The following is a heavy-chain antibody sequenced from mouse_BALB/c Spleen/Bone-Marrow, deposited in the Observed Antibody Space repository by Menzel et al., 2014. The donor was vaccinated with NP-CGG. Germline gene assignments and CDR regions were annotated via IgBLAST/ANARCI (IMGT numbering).Heavy chain of an antibody. CDR3: ARESGRLLFDY. V-gene: IGHV7-3*02. CDR2: IRNKANGYTT. CDR1: GFTFTAYY. J-gene: IGHJ2*01. Sequence: EVMLVESGGGLVQPGGSLRLSCATSGFTFTAYYMSWVRQPPGKALEWLGFIRNKANGYTTEYSASVKGRFTISRDNSQSILYLQMNTRRAEDSATYDCARESGRLLFDYWGQGTTLTVAS. D-gene: IGHD1-2*01.